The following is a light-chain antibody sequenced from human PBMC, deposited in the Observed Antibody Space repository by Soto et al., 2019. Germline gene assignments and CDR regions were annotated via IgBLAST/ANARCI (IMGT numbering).Light chain of an antibody. Sequence: EIVLTQSPGTLSLSPGDRATLSCRASQTISSTYLAWYQQKPGQAPRLLIYGASTRATGIPARFSGSGSGTEFTLTISSLQSEDFAVYYCQQCNNWALTFGGGTKVDIK. V-gene: IGKV3-15*01. CDR2: GAS. CDR1: QTISSTY. CDR3: QQCNNWALT. J-gene: IGKJ4*01.